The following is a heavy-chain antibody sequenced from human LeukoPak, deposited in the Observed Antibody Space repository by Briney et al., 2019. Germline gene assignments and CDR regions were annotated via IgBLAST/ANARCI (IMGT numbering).Heavy chain of an antibody. D-gene: IGHD3-3*01. CDR3: AREHVMIFGVVKDPLGY. CDR1: GFILSSFS. V-gene: IGHV3-21*01. CDR2: ISSGSNYI. J-gene: IGHJ4*02. Sequence: GGSLRLSCAASGFILSSFSMNRVRQAPGKGLEWVSSISSGSNYIYYADSVKGRFSISRDNSKNSLYLQMNSLRAEDTAVYYCAREHVMIFGVVKDPLGYWGQGTLVTVSS.